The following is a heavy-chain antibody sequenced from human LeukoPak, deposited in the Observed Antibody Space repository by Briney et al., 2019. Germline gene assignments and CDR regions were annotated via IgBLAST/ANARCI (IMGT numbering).Heavy chain of an antibody. Sequence: GGSLRLSCAASGFTFSSYAMSWVRQAPGKGLEWVSAISGSGGSTYYADSVKGRFTISRDNSKNTLYLQMNSLRAEDTAVYYCAKVDRPASIVVVVAATGEYFQHWGQGTPVTVSS. D-gene: IGHD2-15*01. V-gene: IGHV3-23*01. CDR3: AKVDRPASIVVVVAATGEYFQH. J-gene: IGHJ1*01. CDR2: ISGSGGST. CDR1: GFTFSSYA.